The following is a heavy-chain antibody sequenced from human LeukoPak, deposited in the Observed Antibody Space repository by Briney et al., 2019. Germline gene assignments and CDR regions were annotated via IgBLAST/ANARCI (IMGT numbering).Heavy chain of an antibody. J-gene: IGHJ3*02. V-gene: IGHV4-34*01. CDR3: ARDRMTVVGATGAFDI. CDR2: INHSGST. CDR1: GGSFSGYY. D-gene: IGHD1-26*01. Sequence: SETLSLTCAVYGGSFSGYYWSWIRQPPGKGLEWIGEINHSGSTNYNPSLKSRVTISVDTSKNQFSLKLSSVTAADTAVYYCARDRMTVVGATGAFDIWGQGTMVTVSS.